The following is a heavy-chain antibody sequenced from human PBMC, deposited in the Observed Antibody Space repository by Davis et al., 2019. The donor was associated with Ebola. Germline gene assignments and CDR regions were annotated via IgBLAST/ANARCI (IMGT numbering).Heavy chain of an antibody. J-gene: IGHJ6*04. CDR1: GYTFTGYY. Sequence: VKVSCKASGYTFTGYYIQWVRQAPGQGLEWVGRINPNSGGTNYAQKFQGRVTMTRDTSISTVSMELSRLRSDDTAIYYCARVRYCGGDCSRHYYYGMDVWGKGATVTVSS. CDR2: INPNSGGT. D-gene: IGHD2-21*02. V-gene: IGHV1-2*06. CDR3: ARVRYCGGDCSRHYYYGMDV.